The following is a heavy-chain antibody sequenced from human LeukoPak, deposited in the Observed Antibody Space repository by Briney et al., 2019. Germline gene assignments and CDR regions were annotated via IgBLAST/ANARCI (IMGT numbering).Heavy chain of an antibody. CDR2: IDPTDSHT. Sequence: GESLKISCEGSGYSFANYWISWVRQMPGKGLEWMGRIDPTDSHTTYSPSFQGHVTISADKSISTAYLQWSSLKASDTAMYYCARHYTDGEDYWDQGTLVTVSS. D-gene: IGHD2-2*02. CDR1: GYSFANYW. V-gene: IGHV5-10-1*01. J-gene: IGHJ4*02. CDR3: ARHYTDGEDY.